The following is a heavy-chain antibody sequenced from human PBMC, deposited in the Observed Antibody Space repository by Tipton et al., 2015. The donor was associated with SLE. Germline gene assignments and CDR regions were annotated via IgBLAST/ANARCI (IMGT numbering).Heavy chain of an antibody. CDR3: ARAAFHWYFDL. Sequence: TLSLTCTVSGGSISSHYWSWIRQPPGKGLEWIGFISYIGSPNYNPSLKSRITISVDTSKNHFSLKLSSVTAADTAVYYCARAAFHWYFDLWGRGTLVTVSS. CDR2: ISYIGSP. CDR1: GGSISSHY. J-gene: IGHJ2*01. V-gene: IGHV4-59*11.